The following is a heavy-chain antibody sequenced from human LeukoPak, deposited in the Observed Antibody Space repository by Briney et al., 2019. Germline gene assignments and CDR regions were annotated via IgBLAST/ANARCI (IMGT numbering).Heavy chain of an antibody. J-gene: IGHJ5*02. CDR1: GGSISSYY. CDR2: IYYSGST. CDR3: ARGRSVGSSTSGRGNWFDP. D-gene: IGHD2-2*01. V-gene: IGHV4-59*01. Sequence: SETLSLTRTVSGGSISSYYWSWIRQPPGKGLEWIGYIYYSGSTNYNPSLKSRVTISVDTSKNQFSLKLSSVTAADTAVYYCARGRSVGSSTSGRGNWFDPWGQGTLVTVSS.